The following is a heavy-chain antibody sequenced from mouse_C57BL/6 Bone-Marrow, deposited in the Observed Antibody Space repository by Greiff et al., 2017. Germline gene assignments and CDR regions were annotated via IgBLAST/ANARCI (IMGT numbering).Heavy chain of an antibody. Sequence: VQLKQSGPELVKPGASVKISCKASGYSFTDYNMNWVKQSNGKSLEWIGVINPNYGTTSYNQKFKGKATLTVDQSSSTAYMQLNSLTSEDSAVXYCARFPYYYGSSYVNWYFDVWGTGTTVTVSS. J-gene: IGHJ1*03. CDR2: INPNYGTT. CDR3: ARFPYYYGSSYVNWYFDV. CDR1: GYSFTDYN. V-gene: IGHV1-39*01. D-gene: IGHD1-1*01.